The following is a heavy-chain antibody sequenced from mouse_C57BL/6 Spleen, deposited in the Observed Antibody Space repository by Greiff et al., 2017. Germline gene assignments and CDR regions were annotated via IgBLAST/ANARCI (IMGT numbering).Heavy chain of an antibody. CDR3: ARVGTAWFAY. J-gene: IGHJ3*01. Sequence: EVQRVESGGGLVKPGGSLKLSCAASGFTFSSYAMSWVRQTPEKRLEWVATISDGGSYTYYPDNVKGRFTISRDNAKNNLYLQMSHLKSEDTAMYYCARVGTAWFAYWGQGTLVTVSA. V-gene: IGHV5-4*01. CDR1: GFTFSSYA. CDR2: ISDGGSYT. D-gene: IGHD3-3*01.